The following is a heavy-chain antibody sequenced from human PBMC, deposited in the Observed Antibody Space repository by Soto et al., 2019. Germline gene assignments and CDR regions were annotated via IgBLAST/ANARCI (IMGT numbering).Heavy chain of an antibody. J-gene: IGHJ5*02. CDR3: AIMESAGTLNWFDP. V-gene: IGHV1-8*02. CDR1: GYTVINFD. Sequence: QVQLVQSGAEVKEPGASVRVSCKASGYTVINFDISWVRQAAGQGLEWLGWMNPGSGKTGYASKFQGRVAMTRDASTGTAHLELSSLPSDDTAVSYCAIMESAGTLNWFDPWGHGTLVTVSS. CDR2: MNPGSGKT. D-gene: IGHD6-13*01.